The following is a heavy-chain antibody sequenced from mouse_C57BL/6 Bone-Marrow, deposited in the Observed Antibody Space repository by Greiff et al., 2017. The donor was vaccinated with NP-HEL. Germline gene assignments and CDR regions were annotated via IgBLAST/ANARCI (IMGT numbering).Heavy chain of an antibody. CDR1: GFSLTSYG. Sequence: QVHVKQSGPGLVQPSQCLSITCTVSGFSLTSYGVHWVRQSPGKGLEWLGVIWSGGSTDYNAAFISRLSISKDNPKSQVFFKMNSLQADDTAIYYCARSPLRLYFDYWGQGTTLTVSS. D-gene: IGHD1-1*01. V-gene: IGHV2-2*01. J-gene: IGHJ2*01. CDR2: IWSGGST. CDR3: ARSPLRLYFDY.